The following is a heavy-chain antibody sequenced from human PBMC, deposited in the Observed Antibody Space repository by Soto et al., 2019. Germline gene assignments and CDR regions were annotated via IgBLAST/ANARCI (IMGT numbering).Heavy chain of an antibody. J-gene: IGHJ4*02. CDR3: AGAGGIAAANPIAY. CDR2: IYSGGYT. V-gene: IGHV3-53*01. Sequence: EVQLVESGGGLIQPGGSLRLSCAASGFTVSNNYINWVRQAPGKGLEWVSIIYSGGYTYYADSVKGRFTISRDNSKNTRYLQMNSLRAEDTAVYYCAGAGGIAAANPIAYWGQGTLVTVSS. CDR1: GFTVSNNY. D-gene: IGHD6-13*01.